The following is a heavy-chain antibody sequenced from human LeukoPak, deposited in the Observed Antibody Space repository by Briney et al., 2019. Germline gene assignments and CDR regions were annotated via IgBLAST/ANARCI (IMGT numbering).Heavy chain of an antibody. J-gene: IGHJ4*02. CDR1: AVSISIGGYY. CDR2: IYYSGNT. CDR3: ARDYSGYHLLDY. D-gene: IGHD5-12*01. Sequence: SQTLSLTCTVSAVSISIGGYYWAWLRQPPGKGLQWFGYIYYSGNTYYNPSLKSRVTISVDTSNNQFSLKLSSVTAADTALYYCARDYSGYHLLDYWGQGTLVTVSS. V-gene: IGHV4-30-4*08.